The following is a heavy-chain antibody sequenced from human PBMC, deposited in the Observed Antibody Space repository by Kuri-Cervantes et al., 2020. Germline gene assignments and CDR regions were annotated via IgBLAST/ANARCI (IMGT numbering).Heavy chain of an antibody. CDR3: ATSVTMGCSSTSCSIDY. V-gene: IGHV1-24*01. D-gene: IGHD2-2*01. CDR1: GCTSTSYA. CDR2: FDPEDGET. Sequence: ASAKVSCNASGCTSTSYAMNWVRQAPGQGLEWMGGFDPEDGETIYAQKFQGRVTMTEDTSTDTAYMELSSLRSEDTAVYYCATSVTMGCSSTSCSIDYWGQGTLVTVSS. J-gene: IGHJ4*02.